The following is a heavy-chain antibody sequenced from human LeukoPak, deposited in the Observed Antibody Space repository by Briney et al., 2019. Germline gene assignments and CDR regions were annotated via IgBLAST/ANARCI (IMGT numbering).Heavy chain of an antibody. CDR1: GYTFTSYD. V-gene: IGHV1-8*03. CDR2: MNPNSGNT. Sequence: ASVKVSCKASGYTFTSYDINWVRQATGQGLEWMGWMNPNSGNTGYAQKFQGRVTITRNTSISTAYMELSSLRSEDTAVYYCAREAEAYYYMDVWGKGTTVTVSS. J-gene: IGHJ6*03. CDR3: AREAEAYYYMDV.